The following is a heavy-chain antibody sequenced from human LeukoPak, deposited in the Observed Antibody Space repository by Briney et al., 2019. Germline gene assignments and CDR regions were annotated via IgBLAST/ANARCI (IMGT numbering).Heavy chain of an antibody. V-gene: IGHV4-38-2*01. Sequence: SETLSLTCAVSGYSISSGYYWGWIRQPPGKGLEWIGRIYHSGSTYYNPSLKSRVTISVDTFKNQFSLKLSSVTAADTAVYYCARARTTMVRAHYYYYMDVWGKGTTVTV. CDR3: ARARTTMVRAHYYYYMDV. CDR2: IYHSGST. J-gene: IGHJ6*03. D-gene: IGHD3-10*01. CDR1: GYSISSGYY.